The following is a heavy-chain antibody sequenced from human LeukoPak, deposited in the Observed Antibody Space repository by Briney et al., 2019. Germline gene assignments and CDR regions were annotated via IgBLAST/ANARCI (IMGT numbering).Heavy chain of an antibody. Sequence: ASVKVSCKASGYTFTNYGISWVRQAPGQGLEWMGWISAYNGNTNYAQKLQGRVTMTTDTSTITGYMELRSLRSDDTAVYYCARFRYYYDSSGYYYFDYWGQGTLVTVSS. D-gene: IGHD3-22*01. J-gene: IGHJ4*02. CDR2: ISAYNGNT. CDR1: GYTFTNYG. CDR3: ARFRYYYDSSGYYYFDY. V-gene: IGHV1-18*01.